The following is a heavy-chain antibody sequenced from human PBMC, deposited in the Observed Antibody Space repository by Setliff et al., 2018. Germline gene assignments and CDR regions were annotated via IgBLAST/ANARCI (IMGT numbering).Heavy chain of an antibody. J-gene: IGHJ4*02. D-gene: IGHD6-13*01. CDR3: ARESIAAAGTKLVFDY. CDR2: IIPIFGTA. CDR1: GGTFSSYA. Sequence: SVKVSCKASGGTFSSYAISWVRQAPGQGLEWMGRIIPIFGTANYAQKFQGRVTITADESTSTAYMELSSLRSEDTAVYYCARESIAAAGTKLVFDYWGQGALVTVSS. V-gene: IGHV1-69*13.